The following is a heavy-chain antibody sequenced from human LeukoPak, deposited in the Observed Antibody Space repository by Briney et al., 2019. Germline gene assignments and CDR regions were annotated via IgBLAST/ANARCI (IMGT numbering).Heavy chain of an antibody. D-gene: IGHD2-21*02. J-gene: IGHJ4*02. CDR1: GFTFSSYA. Sequence: PGGSLRLSCAASGFTFSSYAMSWVRQAPGKGLEWVSAISGSGGSTYYADSVKGRFTISRDNSKNTLYLQMNSLRAEDTAVYYCARPGPQGLLFFNPFDYWGQGTLVTVSS. CDR3: ARPGPQGLLFFNPFDY. V-gene: IGHV3-23*01. CDR2: ISGSGGST.